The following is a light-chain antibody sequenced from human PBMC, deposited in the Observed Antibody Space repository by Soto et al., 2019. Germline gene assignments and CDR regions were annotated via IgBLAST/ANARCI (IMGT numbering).Light chain of an antibody. V-gene: IGKV4-1*01. CDR2: WES. CDR3: HQYNTSPQT. J-gene: IGKJ1*01. CDR1: QGVLDRSNNKNY. Sequence: IVLTQSPDSLAVSLGERATISCKSSQGVLDRSNNKNYLAWYQQKPGEPPKMVIYWESTRESGVPDRFSGSGSGTDFTLTISGLQSEDVAVYYCHQYNTSPQTFGQGTTVEIK.